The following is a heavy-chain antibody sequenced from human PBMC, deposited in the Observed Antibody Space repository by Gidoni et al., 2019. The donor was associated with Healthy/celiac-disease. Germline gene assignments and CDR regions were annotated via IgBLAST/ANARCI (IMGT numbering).Heavy chain of an antibody. Sequence: QVQLVLSGAEVKKPGASVKVSCTDSGYTFTSYGISWLRQAPGQGLEWLGWISAYNGNTNYAQKLQGRVTMTTDTSTSTAYMELRSLRSDDTAVYYCARDDDDFWSGYSTYYYYGMDVWGQGTTVTVSS. D-gene: IGHD3-3*01. J-gene: IGHJ6*02. CDR2: ISAYNGNT. CDR1: GYTFTSYG. V-gene: IGHV1-18*04. CDR3: ARDDDDFWSGYSTYYYYGMDV.